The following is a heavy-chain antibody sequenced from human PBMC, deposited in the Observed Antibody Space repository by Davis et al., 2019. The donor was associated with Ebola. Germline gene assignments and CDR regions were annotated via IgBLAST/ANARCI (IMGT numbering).Heavy chain of an antibody. D-gene: IGHD5-18*01. CDR2: INPNFGGT. V-gene: IGHV1-2*06. J-gene: IGHJ5*02. CDR3: ARGHTYGRWDDRFDP. Sequence: AASVKVSCKASGYTFAAHYIHWVRQAPGQGFEWVGRINPNFGGTIYAQKFQGRVTMTIDTSINTAYMELHRLKSDDTALYYCARGHTYGRWDDRFDPWGQGTLVTVSS. CDR1: GYTFAAHY.